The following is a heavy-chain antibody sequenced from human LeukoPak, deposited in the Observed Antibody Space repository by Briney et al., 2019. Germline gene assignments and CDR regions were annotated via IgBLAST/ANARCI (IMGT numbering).Heavy chain of an antibody. V-gene: IGHV1-8*01. CDR1: GYTFTSYD. Sequence: GASVKVSCKASGYTFTSYDINWVRQATGQGLEWVGWMNPNSGNTGYAQEFQGRVTMTRNTSISTAYMELSSLRSEDTAVYYCARGRGQWLARGTNWYFDLWGRGTLVTVSS. CDR2: MNPNSGNT. J-gene: IGHJ2*01. CDR3: ARGRGQWLARGTNWYFDL. D-gene: IGHD6-19*01.